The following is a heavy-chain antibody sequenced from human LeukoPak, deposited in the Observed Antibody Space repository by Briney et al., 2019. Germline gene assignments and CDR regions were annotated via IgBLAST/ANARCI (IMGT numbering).Heavy chain of an antibody. CDR1: GGSFSGYY. Sequence: PSETLSLTCAVYGGSFSGYYWSWVRQPPGKGLEWIGEINHSGSTNYNPSLKSRVTISVDTSKNQFSLKLSSVTAADTAVYYCARGRIAVAGTMGFDYWGQGTLVTASS. CDR3: ARGRIAVAGTMGFDY. D-gene: IGHD6-19*01. J-gene: IGHJ4*02. CDR2: INHSGST. V-gene: IGHV4-34*01.